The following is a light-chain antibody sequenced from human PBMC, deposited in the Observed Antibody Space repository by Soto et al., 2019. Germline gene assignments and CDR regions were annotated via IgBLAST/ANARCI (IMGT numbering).Light chain of an antibody. CDR2: RSS. V-gene: IGKV1-5*03. J-gene: IGKJ1*01. Sequence: DIQMTQSPSTLSASVGDRVTITCRASQTISNYLTWYQQRPGKAPKLLIYRSSILQNGVPSRFSGSGSGTEFTLTISSLLPDDFATYYCQQYYIYATFGHGTRVEI. CDR1: QTISNY. CDR3: QQYYIYAT.